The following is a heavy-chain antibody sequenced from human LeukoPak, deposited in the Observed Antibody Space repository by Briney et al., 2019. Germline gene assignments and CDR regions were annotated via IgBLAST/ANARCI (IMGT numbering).Heavy chain of an antibody. J-gene: IGHJ4*02. D-gene: IGHD3-22*01. CDR3: ARVRYFYDTSGPSLGFDY. CDR1: GFTFSSYA. V-gene: IGHV3-23*03. CDR2: IYSGGST. Sequence: GGSLRLSCAASGFTFSSYAMSWVRQAPGKGLEWVSIIYSGGSTYYADSVKGRFTISRDNSKNTLYLQMNSLRAEDTAVYYCARVRYFYDTSGPSLGFDYWGQGTLVTVSS.